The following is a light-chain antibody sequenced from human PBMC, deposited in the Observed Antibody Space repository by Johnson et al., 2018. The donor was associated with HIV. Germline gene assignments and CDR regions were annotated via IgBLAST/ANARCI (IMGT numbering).Light chain of an antibody. Sequence: QSVLTQPPSVSAAPGQKVTISCSGSSSNIGNNYVSWYQQLPGTAPKLLIYETNKRPSGVPDRFSGSKSGTSASLAISGLQSEDEADYYCTTWDDSKNGYVVGTWDKATV. J-gene: IGLJ1*01. CDR3: TTWDDSKNGYV. CDR2: ETN. V-gene: IGLV1-51*02. CDR1: SSNIGNNY.